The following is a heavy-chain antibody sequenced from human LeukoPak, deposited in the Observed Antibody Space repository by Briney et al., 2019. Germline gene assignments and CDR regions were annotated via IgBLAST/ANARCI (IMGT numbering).Heavy chain of an antibody. CDR1: GGSISSYY. CDR2: IYTSGST. D-gene: IGHD3-3*01. Sequence: SETLSLTCTVSGGSISSYYWSWIRQPAGKGLEWIGRIYTSGSTNYNPSLKSRVAMSVDTSKNQFSLKLSSVTAADTAVYYCAKDQGTYYDFWSGYYRGFDPWGQGTLVTVSS. CDR3: AKDQGTYYDFWSGYYRGFDP. V-gene: IGHV4-4*07. J-gene: IGHJ5*02.